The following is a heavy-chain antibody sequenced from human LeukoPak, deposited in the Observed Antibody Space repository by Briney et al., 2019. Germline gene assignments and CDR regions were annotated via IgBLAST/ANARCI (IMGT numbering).Heavy chain of an antibody. Sequence: GGSLRLSCAASGFTFSSYSMNWVRQAPGKGLEWVSSISSSSTYIYYADSLKGRFTISRDNAKSSLYLQMNSLRAEDTAVYYCAGGSRFGVVGRDAFDIWGQGTVVTISS. CDR1: GFTFSSYS. J-gene: IGHJ3*02. CDR2: ISSSSTYI. CDR3: AGGSRFGVVGRDAFDI. V-gene: IGHV3-21*01. D-gene: IGHD3-3*01.